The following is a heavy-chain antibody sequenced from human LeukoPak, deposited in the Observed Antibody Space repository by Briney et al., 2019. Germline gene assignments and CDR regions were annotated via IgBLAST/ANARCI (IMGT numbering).Heavy chain of an antibody. CDR1: GGSISGYY. J-gene: IGHJ4*02. V-gene: IGHV4-59*01. CDR3: AQQCSGSYEPCFDY. CDR2: IYYSGST. D-gene: IGHD1-26*01. Sequence: PSETLSLTCTVSGGSISGYYWSWIRQPPGKGLEWIGYIYYSGSTNYNPSLKSRVTISVDTSKNQFSLKLSSVTAADTAVYYCAQQCSGSYEPCFDYWGQGTLVTVSS.